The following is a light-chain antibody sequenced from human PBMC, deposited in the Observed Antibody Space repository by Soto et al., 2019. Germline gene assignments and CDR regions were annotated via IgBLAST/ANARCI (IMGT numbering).Light chain of an antibody. Sequence: EIVMTQSPATLSVSPGERATLSCRASQSVSTSLAWYQQKPGQAPRLLISGASNRATGVPARFSGSGSETEFTLTISSLQSEDFAVYYCQQDNNWWTFGQGTKVEIK. CDR2: GAS. CDR1: QSVSTS. J-gene: IGKJ1*01. V-gene: IGKV3-15*01. CDR3: QQDNNWWT.